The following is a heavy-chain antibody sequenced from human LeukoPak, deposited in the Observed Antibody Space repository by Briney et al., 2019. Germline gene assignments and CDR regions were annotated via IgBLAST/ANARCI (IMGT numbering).Heavy chain of an antibody. CDR1: GFTFRNYN. CDR2: IRYDESNE. V-gene: IGHV3-30*02. D-gene: IGHD3-10*01. CDR3: AISRGRWEILDY. J-gene: IGHJ4*02. Sequence: GGSLRLSCAASGFTFRNYNMHWVRQAPGKGLDWVAFIRYDESNEYYADSVKGRFTISRDISKNTVYLQMNSLIAEDTAVYYCAISRGRWEILDYWGQGTLVTVSS.